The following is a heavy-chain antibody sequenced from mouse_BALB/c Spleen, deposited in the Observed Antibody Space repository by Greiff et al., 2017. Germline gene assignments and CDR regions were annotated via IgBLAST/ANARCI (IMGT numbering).Heavy chain of an antibody. V-gene: IGHV3-6*02. Sequence: EVKLVESGPGLVKPSQSLSLTCSVTGYSITSGYYWNWIRQFPGNKLEWMGYISYDGSNNYNPSLKNRISITRDTSKNQFFLKLNSVTTEDTATYYCAIAYYRSFDYWGQGTTLTVSS. J-gene: IGHJ2*01. CDR2: ISYDGSN. CDR1: GYSITSGYY. D-gene: IGHD2-14*01. CDR3: AIAYYRSFDY.